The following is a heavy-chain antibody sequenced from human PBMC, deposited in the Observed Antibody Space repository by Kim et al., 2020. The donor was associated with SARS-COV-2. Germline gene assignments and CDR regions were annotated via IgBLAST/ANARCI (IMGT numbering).Heavy chain of an antibody. CDR3: ARATYINSRFDY. V-gene: IGHV3-74*01. Sequence: GGSLRLSCAASGFTFSTNWMHWVRQAPGKGLVWVSRIKSDGSTTNYADSVKGRFTISRDNAKNTLYLQMDSLRAEDTAVYYCARATYINSRFDYWGPGSLVTVSS. CDR1: GFTFSTNW. D-gene: IGHD2-2*02. J-gene: IGHJ4*02. CDR2: IKSDGSTT.